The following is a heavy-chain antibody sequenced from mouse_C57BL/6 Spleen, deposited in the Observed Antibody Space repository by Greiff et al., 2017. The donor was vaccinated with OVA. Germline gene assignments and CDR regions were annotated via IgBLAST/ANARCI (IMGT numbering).Heavy chain of an antibody. Sequence: VQRVESGAELVRPGASVTLSCKASGYTFTDYEMHWVKQTPVHGLEWIGAIDPETGGTAYNQKFKGKAILTADKSSSTAYMELRSLTSEDSAVYYCTRGVYFDYWGQGTTLTVSS. J-gene: IGHJ2*01. CDR3: TRGVYFDY. CDR1: GYTFTDYE. V-gene: IGHV1-15*01. CDR2: IDPETGGT.